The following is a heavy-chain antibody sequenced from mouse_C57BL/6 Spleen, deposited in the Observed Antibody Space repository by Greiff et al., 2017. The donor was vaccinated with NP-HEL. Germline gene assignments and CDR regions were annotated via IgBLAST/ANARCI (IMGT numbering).Heavy chain of an antibody. V-gene: IGHV1-52*01. CDR3: AIYYGSPHWYFDV. CDR1: GYTFTSYW. D-gene: IGHD1-1*01. Sequence: QVQLQQPGAELVRPGSSVKLSCKASGYTFTSYWMHWVKQRPIQGLEWIGNIDPSDSETHYNQKFKDKATLTVDKSSSTAYMQLSSLTSEDSAVYYCAIYYGSPHWYFDVWGTGTTVTVSS. CDR2: IDPSDSET. J-gene: IGHJ1*03.